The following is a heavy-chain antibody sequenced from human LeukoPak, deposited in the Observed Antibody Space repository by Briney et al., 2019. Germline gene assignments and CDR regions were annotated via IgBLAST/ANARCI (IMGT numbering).Heavy chain of an antibody. CDR3: ARVPQAAYSSGWYPYGVDFDY. CDR1: GYTFTGYY. J-gene: IGHJ4*02. D-gene: IGHD6-19*01. V-gene: IGHV1-2*02. Sequence: GASVKVSCKASGYTFTGYYMHWVRQAPGQGLEWMGWINPNSGGTNYAQKFQGRVTMTRDTSISTAYMELSRLRSDDTAVYYCARVPQAAYSSGWYPYGVDFDYWGQGTLVTVSS. CDR2: INPNSGGT.